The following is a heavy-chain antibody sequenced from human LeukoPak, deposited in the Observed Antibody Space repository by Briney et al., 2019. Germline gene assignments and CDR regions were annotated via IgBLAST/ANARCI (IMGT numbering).Heavy chain of an antibody. CDR3: AKAHYYDSSGYFTD. V-gene: IGHV3-21*04. D-gene: IGHD3-22*01. CDR2: ISSSSSYI. Sequence: GGSLRLSCAASGFTFSSYSMNWVRQAPGKGLEWVSSISSSSSYIYYADSVKGRFTISRDNAKNSLYLQMNSLRAEDMALYYCAKAHYYDSSGYFTDWGQGTLVTVSS. J-gene: IGHJ4*02. CDR1: GFTFSSYS.